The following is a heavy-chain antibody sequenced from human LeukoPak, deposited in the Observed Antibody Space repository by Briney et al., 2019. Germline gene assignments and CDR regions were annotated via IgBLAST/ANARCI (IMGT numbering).Heavy chain of an antibody. Sequence: SETLSLTCTVSGGSISSSSYYWGWIRQPPGKGLEWIGSIYYSGSTYYNPSLKSRVTISVDTSKNQFSLKLSSVTAADTAVYYCATVDQYCSSTSCHGGLSAAWGQGTLVTVSS. CDR3: ATVDQYCSSTSCHGGLSAA. D-gene: IGHD2-2*01. CDR2: IYYSGST. J-gene: IGHJ1*01. CDR1: GGSISSSSYY. V-gene: IGHV4-39*01.